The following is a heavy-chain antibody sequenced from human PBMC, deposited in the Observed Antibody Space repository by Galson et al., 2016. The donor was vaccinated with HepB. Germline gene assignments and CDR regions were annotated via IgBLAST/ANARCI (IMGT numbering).Heavy chain of an antibody. CDR1: GFTFNIYA. D-gene: IGHD4-17*01. CDR2: IAASGAPT. V-gene: IGHV3-23*01. CDR3: AKGLFGDYSYFDD. J-gene: IGHJ4*02. Sequence: SLRLSCAASGFTFNIYAMSWVRQAPGKGLEWVAAIAASGAPTNYADSVKGRFTISRDNSKTTLYLQMNSMRAEDTAVYYCAKGLFGDYSYFDDWGQGTLVTVSS.